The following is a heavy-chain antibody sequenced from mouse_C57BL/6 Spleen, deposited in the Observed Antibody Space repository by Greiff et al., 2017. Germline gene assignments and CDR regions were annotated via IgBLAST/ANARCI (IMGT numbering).Heavy chain of an antibody. D-gene: IGHD2-1*01. CDR3: ARYYGNYVAMDY. CDR2: IYPGDGDT. V-gene: IGHV1-82*01. J-gene: IGHJ4*01. CDR1: GYAFSSSW. Sequence: QVQLQQSGPELVKPGASVKISCKASGYAFSSSWMNWVKQRPGKGLEWIGRIYPGDGDTNYNGKFKGKATLTADKSSSTAFMQLSSLTSEDSAVYSCARYYGNYVAMDYWGQGTSVTVSS.